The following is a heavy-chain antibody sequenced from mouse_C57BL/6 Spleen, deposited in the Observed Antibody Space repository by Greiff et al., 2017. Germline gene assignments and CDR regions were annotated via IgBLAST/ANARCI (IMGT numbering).Heavy chain of an antibody. V-gene: IGHV1-81*01. CDR1: GYTFTSYG. Sequence: VQLQESGAELARPGASVKLSCKASGYTFTSYGISWVKQRTGQGLEWIGEIYPRSGNTYYNEKFKGKATLTADKSSSTAYVELRSLTSEDSAVYFCARSSTTVVATTGYFDYWGQGTTLTVSS. CDR2: IYPRSGNT. CDR3: ARSSTTVVATTGYFDY. D-gene: IGHD1-1*01. J-gene: IGHJ2*01.